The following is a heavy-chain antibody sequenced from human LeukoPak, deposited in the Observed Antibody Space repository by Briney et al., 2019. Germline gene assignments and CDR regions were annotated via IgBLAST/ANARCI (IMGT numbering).Heavy chain of an antibody. D-gene: IGHD5-12*01. J-gene: IGHJ4*02. CDR2: INTDGSST. CDR3: TRAESGHDLYDY. V-gene: IGHV3-74*01. Sequence: GGSLRLSCAASGFTFSRYWMHWVRHAPGKGLVWVSRINTDGSSTSYADSVKGRFTISRDNAKNTLHLQMISLRAEDTAVYYCTRAESGHDLYDYWGQGTLVTVSS. CDR1: GFTFSRYW.